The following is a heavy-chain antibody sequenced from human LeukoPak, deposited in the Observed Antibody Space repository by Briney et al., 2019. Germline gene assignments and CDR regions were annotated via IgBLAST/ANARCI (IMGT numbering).Heavy chain of an antibody. CDR3: AKDIAVAGRDYFDY. CDR1: GFTFANYA. CDR2: ISGSDGAT. Sequence: GGSLRLSCAASGFTFANYAMTWVRQAPGKGLEWVSAISGSDGATYYADSVKGRFTISRDNSKNTLFLQMNSLRAEDTAVYYCAKDIAVAGRDYFDYWGQGTLVTVSS. D-gene: IGHD6-19*01. J-gene: IGHJ4*02. V-gene: IGHV3-23*01.